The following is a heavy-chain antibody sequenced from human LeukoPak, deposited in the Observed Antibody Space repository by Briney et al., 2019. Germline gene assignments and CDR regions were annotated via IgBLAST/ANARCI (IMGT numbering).Heavy chain of an antibody. Sequence: GVSLRISCAASGFSVSSNYMSWVRQAPGKRLEWVSAISGSGGSTYYADSVKGRFTISRDNSKNTLYLQMNSLRAEDTAVYYCAKSLSWSSSFYFDYWGQGTLVTVSS. CDR3: AKSLSWSSSFYFDY. CDR1: GFSVSSNY. V-gene: IGHV3-23*01. D-gene: IGHD6-6*01. CDR2: ISGSGGST. J-gene: IGHJ4*02.